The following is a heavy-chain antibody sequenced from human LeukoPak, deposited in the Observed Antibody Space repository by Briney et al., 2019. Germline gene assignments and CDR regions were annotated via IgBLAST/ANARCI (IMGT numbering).Heavy chain of an antibody. CDR1: GFTFSSYA. J-gene: IGHJ4*02. CDR2: ISGSGGST. V-gene: IGHV3-23*01. D-gene: IGHD1-26*01. Sequence: GGSLRLSCAASGFTFSSYAMSWVRQAPGKGLEWVSAISGSGGSTYYADSVKGRFTISRDNAKNSLYLQMNSLRAEDTAVYYCARERGSLRIRYFDYWGQGTLVTVSS. CDR3: ARERGSLRIRYFDY.